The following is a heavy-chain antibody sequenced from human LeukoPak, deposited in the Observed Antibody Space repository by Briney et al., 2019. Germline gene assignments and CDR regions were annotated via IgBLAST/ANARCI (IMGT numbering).Heavy chain of an antibody. CDR3: VKEGIYLKSSLEE. Sequence: GGSLRLSCTTSGFSFSDYGMHWVRQAPGKGLEWLASVWYEERTKYYVDSVKGRLTISRDNSKNSIYLQMKSLGVDDTAIYYCVKEGIYLKSSLEEWGQGTLVTVSS. D-gene: IGHD5-12*01. V-gene: IGHV3-33*06. CDR1: GFSFSDYG. CDR2: VWYEERTK. J-gene: IGHJ4*02.